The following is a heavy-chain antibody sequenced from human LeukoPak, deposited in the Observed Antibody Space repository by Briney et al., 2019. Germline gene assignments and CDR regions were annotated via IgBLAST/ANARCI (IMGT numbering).Heavy chain of an antibody. D-gene: IGHD3-16*02. CDR2: IYYSGST. J-gene: IGHJ4*02. Sequence: SETLSLTCTVSGGSISSYYWSWIRQPPGKGLEWIGYIYYSGSTNYNPSLKSRVTISVDTSKNQFSLKLSSVTAADTAVYYCASRTFGGVIVWGQGTLVTVSS. V-gene: IGHV4-59*12. CDR1: GGSISSYY. CDR3: ASRTFGGVIV.